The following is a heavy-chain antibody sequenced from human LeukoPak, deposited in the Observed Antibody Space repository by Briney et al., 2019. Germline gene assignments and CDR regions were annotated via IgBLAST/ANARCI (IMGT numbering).Heavy chain of an antibody. D-gene: IGHD3-22*01. CDR1: TYTFTSCG. J-gene: IGHJ4*02. Sequence: RASVNVSFKASTYTFTSCGISWVRQAPGQGLEWMGWISAYNGNTNYAQKLQGRVTMTTDTSTSTAYMELRSLRSDDTAVYYCARVLGSPYYYDSSAYLDYWGQGTLVTVSS. V-gene: IGHV1-18*01. CDR3: ARVLGSPYYYDSSAYLDY. CDR2: ISAYNGNT.